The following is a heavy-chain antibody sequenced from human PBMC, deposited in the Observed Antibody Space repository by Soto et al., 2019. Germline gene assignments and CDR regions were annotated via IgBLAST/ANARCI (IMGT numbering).Heavy chain of an antibody. CDR3: ARDFRPAAISSCFDP. V-gene: IGHV1-69*01. CDR2: IIPIFGTA. CDR1: GVTFSSYA. D-gene: IGHD2-2*01. J-gene: IGHJ5*02. Sequence: QVQLVQSGAEVKKPGSSVKVSCNASGVTFSSYAIRWVRQAPGQGLAWMGGIIPIFGTANYAQKFQGRVTITAEESTSIAYRELSSMRSEDTSVSYCARDFRPAAISSCFDPWGQGTLGTVSS.